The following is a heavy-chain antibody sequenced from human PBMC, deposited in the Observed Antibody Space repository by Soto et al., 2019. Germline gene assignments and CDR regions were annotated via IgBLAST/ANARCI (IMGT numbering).Heavy chain of an antibody. CDR2: INTDGSIT. V-gene: IGHV3-74*01. CDR1: GLIFSNYK. Sequence: GGSLRLSCAASGLIFSNYKMHWVRQAPGKGLVWVSRINTDGSITDYADSVQGRFTVSRDNAKNTLYLQMNSLRAEDTAVYYCARDTDGLHYWGQGTLVTVSS. CDR3: ARDTDGLHY. J-gene: IGHJ4*02.